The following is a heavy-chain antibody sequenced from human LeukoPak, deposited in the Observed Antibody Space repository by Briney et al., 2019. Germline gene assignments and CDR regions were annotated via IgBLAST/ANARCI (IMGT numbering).Heavy chain of an antibody. V-gene: IGHV4-59*08. CDR3: ARSYSASYDSPAGWFDP. J-gene: IGHJ5*02. D-gene: IGHD3-22*01. CDR1: GGSISNYY. Sequence: PSETLSLTCTVSGGSISNYYWSWIRQPPGKGLEWIGYIFYTGSINYNPSLRGRVTISVGTSKSQFSLRLSSVTAADTAVYYCARSYSASYDSPAGWFDPWGQGTLVTVSS. CDR2: IFYTGSI.